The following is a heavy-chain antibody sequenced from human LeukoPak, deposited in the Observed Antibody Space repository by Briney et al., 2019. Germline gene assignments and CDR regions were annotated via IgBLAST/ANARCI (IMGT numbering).Heavy chain of an antibody. Sequence: SSVKVSCKASGYTFTSYGISWVRQAPGQGLDWMGWISAYNGNTNYAQKLQGRVTMTTDTSTSTAYMELRSLRSDDTAVYYCAREGGSIAEVPANAFDICGQGTMVTASS. J-gene: IGHJ3*02. V-gene: IGHV1-18*01. CDR1: GYTFTSYG. D-gene: IGHD2-2*01. CDR2: ISAYNGNT. CDR3: AREGGSIAEVPANAFDI.